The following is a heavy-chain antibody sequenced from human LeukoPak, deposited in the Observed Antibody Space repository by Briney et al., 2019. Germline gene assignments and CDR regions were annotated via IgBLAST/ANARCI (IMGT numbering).Heavy chain of an antibody. Sequence: GGSMRLSCAASGFTFSSYAMSWVRQAPGKGLEWVANINQGGSEKYYVDSVKGRFTISRDNAKNLVYLQMNSLRTEDTAVYYCASGNNDWSLGGQGTLVTVSS. J-gene: IGHJ4*02. V-gene: IGHV3-7*03. CDR3: ASGNNDWSL. CDR2: INQGGSEK. D-gene: IGHD3-9*01. CDR1: GFTFSSYA.